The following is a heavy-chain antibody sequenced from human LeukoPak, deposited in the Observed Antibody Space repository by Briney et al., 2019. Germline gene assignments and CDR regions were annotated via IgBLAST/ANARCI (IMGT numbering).Heavy chain of an antibody. CDR1: GGAFSSYA. D-gene: IGHD6-19*01. V-gene: IGHV1-69*05. CDR3: ASSPRSSGRKGGFDY. J-gene: IGHJ4*02. CDR2: IIPIFGTA. Sequence: SVKVSCKASGGAFSSYAISWVRQAPGQGLEWMGRIIPIFGTANYAQKFQGRVTITTDESTSTAYMELSSLRSEDTAVYYCASSPRSSGRKGGFDYWGQGTLVTVSS.